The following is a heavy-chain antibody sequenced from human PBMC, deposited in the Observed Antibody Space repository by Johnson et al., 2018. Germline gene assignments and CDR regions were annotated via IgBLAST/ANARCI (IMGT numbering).Heavy chain of an antibody. Sequence: VQLLESGAEVKKPGASVKVSCKASGYTFTSHDINGVRQATGQGLEWMGWMNPNSGNTGYAQKFQGKVTMTRNTSVSTAYMELGRLRSEETAVYYCARGLIGRTISLFHHWGQGTPVTVSA. J-gene: IGHJ1*01. CDR3: ARGLIGRTISLFHH. CDR2: MNPNSGNT. V-gene: IGHV1-8*01. CDR1: GYTFTSHD.